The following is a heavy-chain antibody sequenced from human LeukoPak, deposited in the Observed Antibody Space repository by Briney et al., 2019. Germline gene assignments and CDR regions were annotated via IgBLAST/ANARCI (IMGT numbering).Heavy chain of an antibody. D-gene: IGHD2-15*01. CDR3: ARGQGYCSGGSCYSGDY. CDR2: MNPNSGNT. CDR1: GYTFTSYD. V-gene: IGHV1-8*03. Sequence: ASVKVSCKASGYTFTSYDVNWVRQATGQGLEWMGWMNPNSGNTGYAQKFQGRVTITRNTSISTAYMELSSLRSEDTAVYYCARGQGYCSGGSCYSGDYWGQGTLVTVSS. J-gene: IGHJ4*02.